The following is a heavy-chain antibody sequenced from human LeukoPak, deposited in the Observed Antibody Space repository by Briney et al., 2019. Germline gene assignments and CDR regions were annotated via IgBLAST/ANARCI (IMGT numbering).Heavy chain of an antibody. CDR2: IYYSGST. J-gene: IGHJ4*02. V-gene: IGHV4-30-4*02. D-gene: IGHD3-22*01. CDR3: ARDASDDSYLDY. CDR1: GGSISSGDYY. Sequence: SETLSLTCTVSGGSISSGDYYWSWIRQPPGKGLEWIGYIYYSGSTYYNPSLKSRVTISVDTSKNQFSLKLSSVTAADTAVYYCARDASDDSYLDYWGQGTLVTVSS.